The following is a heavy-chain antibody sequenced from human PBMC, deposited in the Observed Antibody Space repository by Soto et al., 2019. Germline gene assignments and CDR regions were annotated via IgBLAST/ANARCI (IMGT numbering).Heavy chain of an antibody. CDR1: GFTFSSYG. CDR3: ARGSYYDFWSGYLPSYYYYGMDV. CDR2: IWYDGSNK. J-gene: IGHJ6*02. Sequence: PGGSLRLSCAASGFTFSSYGMHWVRQAPDKGLEWVAVIWYDGSNKYYADSVKGRFTISRDNSKNTLYLQMNSLRAEDTAVYYCARGSYYDFWSGYLPSYYYYGMDVWGQGTTVTVSS. V-gene: IGHV3-33*01. D-gene: IGHD3-3*01.